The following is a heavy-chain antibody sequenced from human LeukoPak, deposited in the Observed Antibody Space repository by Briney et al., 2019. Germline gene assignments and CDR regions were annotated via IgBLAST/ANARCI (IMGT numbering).Heavy chain of an antibody. CDR3: ATARGYQLLFDY. V-gene: IGHV3-23*01. CDR2: ISGSGGST. D-gene: IGHD2-2*01. J-gene: IGHJ4*02. CDR1: GFTFSSYE. Sequence: GGSLRLSCAASGFTFSSYEMNWVRQAPGKGLEWVSAISGSGGSTYYADSVKGRFTISRDNSKNTLYLQMNSLRAEDTAVYYCATARGYQLLFDYWGQGTLVTVSS.